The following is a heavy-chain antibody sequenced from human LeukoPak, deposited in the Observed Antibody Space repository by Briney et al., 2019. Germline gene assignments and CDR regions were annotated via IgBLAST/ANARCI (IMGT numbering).Heavy chain of an antibody. Sequence: SETLSLTCTVSGGSISSSSYYWGWIRQPPGKGLEWIGNIYYSGSTYCNPSLKNRVTISVDTSKNQFSLKLSSVTAADTAVYYCARHQPYSSGWYPDYWGQGTLVTVSS. V-gene: IGHV4-39*01. CDR2: IYYSGST. CDR1: GGSISSSSYY. J-gene: IGHJ4*02. CDR3: ARHQPYSSGWYPDY. D-gene: IGHD6-19*01.